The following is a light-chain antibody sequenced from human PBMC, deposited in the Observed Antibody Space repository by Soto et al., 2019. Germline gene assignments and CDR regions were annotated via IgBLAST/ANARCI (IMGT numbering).Light chain of an antibody. Sequence: QSVLAQPSSVSGSPGQSITISCTGTSTDVGGYNYVSWYQHHPGKGPKLIIYGVSNRPSGVSDRFSGSKSGNKASLIISNLEAEDESDYYCGSYTSTDTPFAFGTGTKVTVL. CDR3: GSYTSTDTPFA. CDR2: GVS. V-gene: IGLV2-14*01. CDR1: STDVGGYNY. J-gene: IGLJ1*01.